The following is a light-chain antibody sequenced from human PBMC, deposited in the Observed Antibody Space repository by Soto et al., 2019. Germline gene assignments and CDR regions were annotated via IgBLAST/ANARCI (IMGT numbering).Light chain of an antibody. CDR3: SSYAGSNNWGV. J-gene: IGLJ1*01. V-gene: IGLV2-8*01. CDR2: EVS. Sequence: SALTQPPSASGSPGQSVTISCTGTSSDFGGYNYVSWYQQHPGKAPKLMIYEVSKRPSGVPDRFSGSKSGNTASLTVSGLQAEDEADYYCSSYAGSNNWGVFGTGTKVTVL. CDR1: SSDFGGYNY.